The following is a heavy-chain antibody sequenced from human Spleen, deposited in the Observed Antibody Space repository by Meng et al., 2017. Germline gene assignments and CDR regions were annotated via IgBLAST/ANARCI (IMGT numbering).Heavy chain of an antibody. V-gene: IGHV4-34*01. CDR1: GGSFSGYY. CDR2: INHSGST. J-gene: IGHJ5*02. CDR3: ARVGITTVTTAGWFDP. Sequence: GQSSDGGRSFLTPSGTLSLTCAGDGGSFSGYYWSWIRQPPGKGLEWIGEINHSGSTNYNPSLKSRVTISVDTSKNQFSLKLSSVTAADTAVYYCARVGITTVTTAGWFDPWGQGTLVTVSS. D-gene: IGHD4-17*01.